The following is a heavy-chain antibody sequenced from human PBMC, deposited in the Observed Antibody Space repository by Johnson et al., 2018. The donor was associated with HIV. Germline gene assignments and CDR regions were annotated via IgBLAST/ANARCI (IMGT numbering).Heavy chain of an antibody. CDR1: GFTFINAW. V-gene: IGHV3-15*01. CDR3: TTDQVGRNYGGKYHI. J-gene: IGHJ3*02. D-gene: IGHD1-7*01. CDR2: INTKTDGETT. Sequence: VQLVESGGGVVQPGRSLRLSCAASGFTFINAWMNWVRQAPGKGLEWVGRINTKTDGETTYYAAAVKGRFTISRDDSKNTLYLQMNSLTTEDTAVYYCTTDQVGRNYGGKYHIWGQGTMVTVSS.